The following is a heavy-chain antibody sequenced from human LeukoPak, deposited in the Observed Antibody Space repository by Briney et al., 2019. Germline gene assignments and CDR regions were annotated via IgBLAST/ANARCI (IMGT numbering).Heavy chain of an antibody. V-gene: IGHV4-30-4*01. CDR1: GGSVSSGDYY. CDR3: ASGPVHNWFDP. CDR2: ILCSGST. Sequence: SETLSLTCTVSGGSVSSGDYYWSWIRQTPGKGLEWIGYILCSGSTYYNPSLKSRLTISVDTSKNQFSLKLSSVTAADTAVYYCASGPVHNWFDPWGQGTLVTVS. J-gene: IGHJ5*02.